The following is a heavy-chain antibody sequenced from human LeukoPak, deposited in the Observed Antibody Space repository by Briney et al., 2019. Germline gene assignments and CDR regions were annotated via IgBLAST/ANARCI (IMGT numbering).Heavy chain of an antibody. V-gene: IGHV3-30*03. Sequence: GRSLRLSCAASGFTFSSYGMHWVRQAPGKGLEWVAVISYDGSNKYYADSVKGRFTISRDNSKNTLYLQMNSLRAEDTAVYYCATTREAGVTATFDYWGQGTLVTVSS. D-gene: IGHD2-21*02. CDR3: ATTREAGVTATFDY. J-gene: IGHJ4*02. CDR2: ISYDGSNK. CDR1: GFTFSSYG.